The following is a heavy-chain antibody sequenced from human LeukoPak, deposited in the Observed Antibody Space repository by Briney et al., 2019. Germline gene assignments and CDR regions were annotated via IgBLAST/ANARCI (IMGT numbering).Heavy chain of an antibody. CDR1: GGSISSGDYY. Sequence: SETLSLTCTVSGGSISSGDYYWSWIRQPPGKGLEWIGYIYYSGSTYYNPSLRSRVTISVDTSKNQFSLKLSSVTAADTAVYYCARAQTYFRGVMGDAFDIWGQGTMVTVSS. CDR2: IYYSGST. J-gene: IGHJ3*02. V-gene: IGHV4-30-4*08. CDR3: ARAQTYFRGVMGDAFDI. D-gene: IGHD3-10*01.